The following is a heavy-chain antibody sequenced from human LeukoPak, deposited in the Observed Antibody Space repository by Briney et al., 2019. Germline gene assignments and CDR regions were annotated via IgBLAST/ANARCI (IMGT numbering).Heavy chain of an antibody. CDR2: ISGSGGTT. D-gene: IGHD3-16*01. Sequence: AGGSLRLSCAASGFIFSTCAMNWVRQAPGKGLEWVPAISGSGGTTYYADSVKGRFTISRDNSKNTLYLQMNSLRAEDTAVYFCARGWQQLIPDYWGQGTLVTVSS. CDR1: GFIFSTCA. CDR3: ARGWQQLIPDY. J-gene: IGHJ4*02. V-gene: IGHV3-23*01.